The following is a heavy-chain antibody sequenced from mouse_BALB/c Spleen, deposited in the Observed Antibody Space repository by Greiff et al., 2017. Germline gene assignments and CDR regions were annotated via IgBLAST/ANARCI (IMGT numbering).Heavy chain of an antibody. Sequence: EVMLVESGGGLVQPGGSLKLSCAASGFTFSSYGMSWVRQTPDKRLELVATINSNGGSTYYPDSVKGRFTISRDNAKNTLYLQMSSLKSEDTAMYYCARERGYGYGDFDYWGQGTTLTVSS. V-gene: IGHV5-6-3*01. D-gene: IGHD2-2*01. CDR3: ARERGYGYGDFDY. CDR2: INSNGGST. J-gene: IGHJ2*01. CDR1: GFTFSSYG.